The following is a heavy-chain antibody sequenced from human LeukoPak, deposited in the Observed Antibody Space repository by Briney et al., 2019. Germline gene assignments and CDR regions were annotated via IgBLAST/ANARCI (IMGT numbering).Heavy chain of an antibody. CDR1: GGSISSYY. CDR3: ARLGSGYPTPDY. J-gene: IGHJ4*02. V-gene: IGHV4-59*08. Sequence: PSETLSLTCTVSGGSISSYYWNWVRQPPGKGLEWIGYINYSGSTNYDPSLKSRVTISVDTSKNQYSLKMRSVTAADTAVYYCARLGSGYPTPDYWGQGTLVTVSS. CDR2: INYSGST. D-gene: IGHD6-19*01.